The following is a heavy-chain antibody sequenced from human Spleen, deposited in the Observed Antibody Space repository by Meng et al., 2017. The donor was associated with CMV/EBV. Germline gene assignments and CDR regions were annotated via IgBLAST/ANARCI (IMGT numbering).Heavy chain of an antibody. J-gene: IGHJ6*02. Sequence: SETLSLTCSVSGGSISSGDYYWSWIRQPPGKGLEWIGHIKNSGSTYYDPSLKSRITISVDTSKNQFSLKLSSVTAADTAVYYCARDRGVVVPAATVVGYYYYGMDVWGQGTTVTVSS. CDR1: GGSISSGDYY. CDR3: ARDRGVVVPAATVVGYYYYGMDV. D-gene: IGHD2-2*01. CDR2: IKNSGST. V-gene: IGHV4-30-4*08.